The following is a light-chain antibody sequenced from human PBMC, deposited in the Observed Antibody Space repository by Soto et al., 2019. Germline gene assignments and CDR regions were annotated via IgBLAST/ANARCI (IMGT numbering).Light chain of an antibody. J-gene: IGKJ1*01. V-gene: IGKV3-15*01. CDR2: GAS. CDR3: QQYDNWPRT. Sequence: EIVMTQSPATVSVSPGESATLSCRASQSVSSNLAWYQQKPGQAPRLLMYGASTRATGIPTRFSGSGSGTEFTLTISSLKSEEFAVYYCQQYDNWPRTFGQGTKVEIK. CDR1: QSVSSN.